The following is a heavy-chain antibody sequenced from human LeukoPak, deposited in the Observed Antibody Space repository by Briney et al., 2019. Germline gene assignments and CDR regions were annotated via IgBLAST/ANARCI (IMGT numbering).Heavy chain of an antibody. CDR1: GGTFSSYA. D-gene: IGHD5-12*01. CDR3: ALATKSTVDY. CDR2: INPSGGST. Sequence: ASVKVSCKASGGTFSSYAISWVRQAPGQGLEWMGIINPSGGSTSYAQKFQGRVTMTRDTSTSTVYMELSSLRSEDTAVYYCALATKSTVDYWGQGTLVTVSS. J-gene: IGHJ4*02. V-gene: IGHV1-46*01.